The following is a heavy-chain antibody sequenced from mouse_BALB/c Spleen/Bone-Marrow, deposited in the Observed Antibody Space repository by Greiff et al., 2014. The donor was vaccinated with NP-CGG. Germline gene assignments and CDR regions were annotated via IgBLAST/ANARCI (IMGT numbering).Heavy chain of an antibody. CDR2: IDPEKGNT. CDR3: ARGAWARGYLDY. Sequence: EVMLVESGAELVRPGALVKLSCKASGFNIKDYYLHWVKQGPEQGLEWIGWIDPEKGNTKYDPKFQGKASIIADTSSNTAYLQLSSLTSEDTAVYYCARGAWARGYLDYWGQGTTLTVSS. CDR1: GFNIKDYY. V-gene: IGHV14-1*02. J-gene: IGHJ2*01. D-gene: IGHD4-1*01.